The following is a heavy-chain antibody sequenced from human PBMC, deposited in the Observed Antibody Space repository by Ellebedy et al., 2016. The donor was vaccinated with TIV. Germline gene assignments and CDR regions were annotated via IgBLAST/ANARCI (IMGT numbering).Heavy chain of an antibody. CDR1: GFTFDDYA. D-gene: IGHD2-2*01. J-gene: IGHJ4*02. CDR3: AKASSYQLLSSLSY. Sequence: GGSLRLSXAASGFTFDDYAMHWVRQAPGKGLEWVSGISWNSGSIGYADSVKGRFTISRDNAKNSLYLQMNSLRAEDTALYYCAKASSYQLLSSLSYWGQGTLVTVSS. V-gene: IGHV3-9*01. CDR2: ISWNSGSI.